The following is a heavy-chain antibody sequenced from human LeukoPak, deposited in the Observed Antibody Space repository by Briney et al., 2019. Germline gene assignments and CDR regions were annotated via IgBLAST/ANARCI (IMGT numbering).Heavy chain of an antibody. Sequence: SETLSLTCAVYGGTFSGYYWSWIRQSPAQGLEWIGQIYHTGRTNYNPSLESRVTISLDTPNNQFSLKLTSVTAADTAVYYCARDDFGVALGGVWGKGTTVTVSS. D-gene: IGHD3-3*01. V-gene: IGHV4-34*01. CDR1: GGTFSGYY. CDR3: ARDDFGVALGGV. J-gene: IGHJ6*04. CDR2: IYHTGRT.